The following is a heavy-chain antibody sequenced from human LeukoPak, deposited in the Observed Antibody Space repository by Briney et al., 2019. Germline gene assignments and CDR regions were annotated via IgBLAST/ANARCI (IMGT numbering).Heavy chain of an antibody. Sequence: GVSLRLSCAASGFTLSSYWMIWVPQAPGKGREGVANFKQDVSEKYHMVSVRGRFTISRDNAKNSLYLQMNRRRAEDTAVYYCARESRGYDILTGKYHRGYYSYYMDVWGKGTTVTVSS. D-gene: IGHD3-9*01. CDR3: ARESRGYDILTGKYHRGYYSYYMDV. CDR2: FKQDVSEK. J-gene: IGHJ6*03. V-gene: IGHV3-7*01. CDR1: GFTLSSYW.